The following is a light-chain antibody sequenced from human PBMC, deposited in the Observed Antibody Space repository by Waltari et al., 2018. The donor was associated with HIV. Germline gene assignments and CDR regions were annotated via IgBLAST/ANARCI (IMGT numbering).Light chain of an antibody. J-gene: IGLJ1*01. CDR1: SSNIGSNY. Sequence: QSVLTQPPSASGTPGPRVTISCSGSSSNIGSNYVYWYHQLPGTAPKLLIFRNNQRPSGVPDRFSGSKSGTSASLAISGLRSEDEAEYYCAAWDDSLSGYVFGTGTKVTVL. V-gene: IGLV1-47*01. CDR3: AAWDDSLSGYV. CDR2: RNN.